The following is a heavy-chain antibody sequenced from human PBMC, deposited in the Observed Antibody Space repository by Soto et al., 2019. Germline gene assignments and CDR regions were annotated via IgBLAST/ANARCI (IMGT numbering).Heavy chain of an antibody. J-gene: IGHJ6*02. D-gene: IGHD3-10*01. Sequence: PSETLSLTCTVSGGSISSGGYYWSWIRQHPGKGLEWIGYIYYSGSTYYNPSLKSRVTISVDTSKNQFSLKLSSVTAADTAVYYCATQGFGIFHGLMDFWGQATTLTVSS. CDR2: IYYSGST. V-gene: IGHV4-31*03. CDR3: ATQGFGIFHGLMDF. CDR1: GGSISSGGYY.